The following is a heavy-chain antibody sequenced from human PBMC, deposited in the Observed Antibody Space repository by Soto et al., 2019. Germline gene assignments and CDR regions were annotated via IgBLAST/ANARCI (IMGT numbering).Heavy chain of an antibody. CDR2: ISSNGGST. D-gene: IGHD4-17*01. Sequence: GGSLRLSCAVSGYTVSDNDMHWVRQAPGKGLEYVSAISSNGGSTYYANSVKGRFTISRDNSKNTLYLQMGSLRAEDMAVYYCARDGLRQYAFDIWGQGTMVTVSS. V-gene: IGHV3-64*01. CDR3: ARDGLRQYAFDI. J-gene: IGHJ3*02. CDR1: GYTVSDND.